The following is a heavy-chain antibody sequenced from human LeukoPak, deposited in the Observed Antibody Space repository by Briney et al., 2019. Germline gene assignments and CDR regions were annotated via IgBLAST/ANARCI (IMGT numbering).Heavy chain of an antibody. J-gene: IGHJ5*02. CDR1: GFTFRNNW. D-gene: IGHD3-10*01. CDR2: IKQDGSKK. CDR3: ARDIWFGELFSWDP. V-gene: IGHV3-7*01. Sequence: GGSLRLSCAASGFTFRNNWMSWVRQAPGKGLEWVANIKQDGSKKNYVNSVKGRFTISRDNAKNSLSLQMNSLRAEDTAVYYCARDIWFGELFSWDPWGQGTLVTVSS.